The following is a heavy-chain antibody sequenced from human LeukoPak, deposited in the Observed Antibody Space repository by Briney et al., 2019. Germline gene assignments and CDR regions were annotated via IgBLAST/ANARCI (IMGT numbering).Heavy chain of an antibody. J-gene: IGHJ3*02. CDR1: GFTFSSYS. CDR3: ARDYGHGIAVAGSDAFDI. Sequence: PGGSLRLSCAASGFTFSSYSMNWVRQAPGKGLEWVSSISSSSYIYYADSVKGRFTISRDNAKNSLYLQMNSLRAEDTAVYYCARDYGHGIAVAGSDAFDIWGQGTMVTVSS. D-gene: IGHD6-19*01. CDR2: ISSSSYI. V-gene: IGHV3-21*01.